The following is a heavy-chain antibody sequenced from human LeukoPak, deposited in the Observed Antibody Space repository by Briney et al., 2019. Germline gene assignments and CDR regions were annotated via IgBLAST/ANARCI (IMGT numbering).Heavy chain of an antibody. J-gene: IGHJ4*02. V-gene: IGHV3-30*18. CDR2: ISYDGSNK. CDR1: GFTFSSYG. Sequence: PGGSLRLSCAASGFTFSSYGMHWVRQAPGKGLEWVAVISYDGSNKYYADSVKGRFTISRDNSKNTLYLQMNSLRAEDTAVYYCAKEHYDFWSGYHPFDYWGQGTLVTVSS. D-gene: IGHD3-3*01. CDR3: AKEHYDFWSGYHPFDY.